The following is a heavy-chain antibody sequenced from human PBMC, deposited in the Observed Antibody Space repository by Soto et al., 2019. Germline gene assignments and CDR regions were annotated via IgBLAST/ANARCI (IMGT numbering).Heavy chain of an antibody. CDR2: INPNSGDT. CDR1: GYTFTGYY. Sequence: EASVKVSCKXSGYTFTGYYIHWVRQAPGQGLEWMAWINPNSGDTSYAQKFQGRVTMTRDTSITTAHMELSRLRSDDTAVYYCARGHCSTTSCYGTDYYYTMDVRGQGTTVTVSS. J-gene: IGHJ6*02. CDR3: ARGHCSTTSCYGTDYYYTMDV. V-gene: IGHV1-2*02. D-gene: IGHD2-2*01.